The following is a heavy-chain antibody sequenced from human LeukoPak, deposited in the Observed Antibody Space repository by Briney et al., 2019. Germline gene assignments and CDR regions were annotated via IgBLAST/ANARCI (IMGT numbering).Heavy chain of an antibody. D-gene: IGHD4-23*01. J-gene: IGHJ6*02. Sequence: SETLSLTCAVYGGSFSGYYWNLIRPPPEKGLEWSGEINHKGSTNYNPLLNSRVTISVDTSKNQFSLKVRSVTAADTAVYYCARGPFDYGGNSVVYHYNGMDVWGQGTTVTVPS. CDR1: GGSFSGYY. CDR3: ARGPFDYGGNSVVYHYNGMDV. V-gene: IGHV4-34*01. CDR2: INHKGST.